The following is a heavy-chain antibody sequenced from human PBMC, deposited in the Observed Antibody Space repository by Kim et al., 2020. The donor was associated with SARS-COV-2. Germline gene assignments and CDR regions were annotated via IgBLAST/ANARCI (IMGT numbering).Heavy chain of an antibody. V-gene: IGHV4-31*02. D-gene: IGHD3-22*01. J-gene: IGHJ4*02. Sequence: KRRVTISVDTSKNQFSLKLSSVTAADTAVYYCARARESGDYYDSSGYLDYWGQGTLVTVSS. CDR3: ARARESGDYYDSSGYLDY.